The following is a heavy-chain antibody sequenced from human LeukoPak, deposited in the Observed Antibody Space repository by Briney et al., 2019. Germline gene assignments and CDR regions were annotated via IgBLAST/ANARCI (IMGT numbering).Heavy chain of an antibody. CDR3: ARQRGEQVYFDY. J-gene: IGHJ4*02. V-gene: IGHV5-51*01. Sequence: GDSSKISCKGSGYSFTSYWIGWVRRMPGKGLEWMGIIYTGDSDTRYSPSFQGQVTIAADKSITSPYLQWSSLKASDTAMYYCARQRGEQVYFDYWGQGTLVAV. D-gene: IGHD3-10*01. CDR2: IYTGDSDT. CDR1: GYSFTSYW.